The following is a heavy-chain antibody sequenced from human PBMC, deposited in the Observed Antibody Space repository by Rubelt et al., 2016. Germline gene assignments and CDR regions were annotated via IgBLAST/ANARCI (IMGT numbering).Heavy chain of an antibody. V-gene: IGHV3-33*01. CDR3: ASGNYDSSGYLDY. CDR2: IWWDGSNK. J-gene: IGHJ4*02. D-gene: IGHD3-22*01. Sequence: QVQLVESGGGVVQPGRSLRLSCATSGFTFRNYGMHWVRQAPGKGLEWVAVIWWDGSNKYYADSVKGRFTVSRDNFRNTVYLQMNSLRDEDTAVYYCASGNYDSSGYLDYWGQGTLVTVSS. CDR1: GFTFRNYG.